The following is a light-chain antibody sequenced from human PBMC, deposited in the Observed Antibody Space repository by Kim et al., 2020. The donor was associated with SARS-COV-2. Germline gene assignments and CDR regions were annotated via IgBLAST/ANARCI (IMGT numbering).Light chain of an antibody. CDR2: QDS. V-gene: IGLV3-1*01. CDR1: KLGNKY. J-gene: IGLJ2*01. CDR3: QAWDSSTVV. Sequence: SYELTQPPSVSVSPRQTASITCFGDKLGNKYACWYQQKPGQSPVLVIYQDSKRPSGIPERFSGSNSGNTATLTISGTQAMDEADYYCQAWDSSTVVFGGGTQLTVL.